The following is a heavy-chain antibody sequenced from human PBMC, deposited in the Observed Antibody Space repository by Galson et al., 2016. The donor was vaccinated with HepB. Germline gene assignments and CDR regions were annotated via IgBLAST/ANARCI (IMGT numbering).Heavy chain of an antibody. V-gene: IGHV3-53*01. J-gene: IGHJ4*02. CDR1: GFRVTDKY. CDR2: IYSGGST. Sequence: SLRLSCAASGFRVTDKYMSWVRQAPGKGLEWVSIIYSGGSTHYADSVKGRFTTSRDNSKNTLNLPMNSLRVGDTAVYYCARGGYSYGNDYWGQGTLVTVSS. D-gene: IGHD5-18*01. CDR3: ARGGYSYGNDY.